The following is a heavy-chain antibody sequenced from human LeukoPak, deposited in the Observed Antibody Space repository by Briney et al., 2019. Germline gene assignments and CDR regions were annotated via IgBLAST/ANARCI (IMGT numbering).Heavy chain of an antibody. CDR3: ARDQSPGLFDY. CDR2: INPNSGGT. CDR1: GYTFTGYY. Sequence: ASVKVSCKASGYTFTGYYMHWVRQAPGQGLEWMGWINPNSGGTNYAQKFQGRVTMTRDTSISTAYMELRSLTSDDTAVYYCARDQSPGLFDYWGQGTLVSVSS. J-gene: IGHJ4*02. V-gene: IGHV1-2*02.